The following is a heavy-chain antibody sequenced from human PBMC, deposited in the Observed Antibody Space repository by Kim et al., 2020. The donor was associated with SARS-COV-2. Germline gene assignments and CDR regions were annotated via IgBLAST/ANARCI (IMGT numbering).Heavy chain of an antibody. CDR1: GGSISSSSYY. V-gene: IGHV4-39*01. J-gene: IGHJ6*02. CDR3: ASQPVMWDV. CDR2: IYYSGST. D-gene: IGHD2-2*01. Sequence: SETLSLTCTVSGGSISSSSYYWGWIRQPPGKGLEWIGSIYYSGSTYYNPSLKSRVTISVDTSKNQFSLKLSSVTAADTAVYYCASQPVMWDVWGQGTTVTVSS.